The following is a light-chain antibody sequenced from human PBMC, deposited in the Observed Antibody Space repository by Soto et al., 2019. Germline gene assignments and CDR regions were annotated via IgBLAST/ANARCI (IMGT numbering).Light chain of an antibody. V-gene: IGLV2-23*01. CDR1: SSDVGSYNL. CDR2: EGS. J-gene: IGLJ2*01. CDR3: FSYAGGSTLL. Sequence: QSVLTQPASVSGSPGQSITISCTGTSSDVGSYNLVSWYQQHPGKAPKLMIYEGSKRPSGVSNRFSGSKSGNTASLTISGLQAEDEADYYCFSYAGGSTLLFGGGTKLTVL.